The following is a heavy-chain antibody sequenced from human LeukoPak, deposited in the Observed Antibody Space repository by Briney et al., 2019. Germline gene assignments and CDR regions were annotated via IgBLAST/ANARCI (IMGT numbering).Heavy chain of an antibody. J-gene: IGHJ6*02. V-gene: IGHV1-8*01. CDR1: GYTFTSYD. CDR2: MNPNSGNT. Sequence: ASVKVSCKASGYTFTSYDINWVRQATGQGLEWMGWMNPNSGNTGYAQKFQGRVTMTRNTSISTAYMELSSLRSEDTAVYYCARGSGWNYYYYGMDVWGQGTTVTVSS. CDR3: ARGSGWNYYYYGMDV. D-gene: IGHD6-19*01.